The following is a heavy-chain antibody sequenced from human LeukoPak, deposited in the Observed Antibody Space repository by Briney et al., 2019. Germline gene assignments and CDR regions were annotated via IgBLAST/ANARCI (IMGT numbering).Heavy chain of an antibody. D-gene: IGHD3-10*01. Sequence: GGSLRLSCAASGFTFDDYGMSWVRQAPGKGLEWVSGINWNGGSTGYADSVKGRFTISRDNAKNSLYLQMNSLRAEDTAVYHCARARMRSGSYYRLDYYYGMDVWGQGTTVTVSS. V-gene: IGHV3-20*01. CDR1: GFTFDDYG. J-gene: IGHJ6*02. CDR2: INWNGGST. CDR3: ARARMRSGSYYRLDYYYGMDV.